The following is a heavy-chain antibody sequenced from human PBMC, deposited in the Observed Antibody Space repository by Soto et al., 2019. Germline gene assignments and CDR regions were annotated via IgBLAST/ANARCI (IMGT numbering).Heavy chain of an antibody. CDR3: ARSLTIFGVVVSYSYFDL. CDR1: GGSISSGGYS. Sequence: QLQLQASGSGLVKASQTLSLTCAVSGGSISSGGYSWSWIRQPPGKGLEWLGYIYHSGSSYYNPXXKSRVTLSVDXXKXPXXLRLSSVTAADTAVYYGARSLTIFGVVVSYSYFDLWGRGTLVTVSS. V-gene: IGHV4-30-2*01. D-gene: IGHD3-3*01. CDR2: IYHSGSS. J-gene: IGHJ2*01.